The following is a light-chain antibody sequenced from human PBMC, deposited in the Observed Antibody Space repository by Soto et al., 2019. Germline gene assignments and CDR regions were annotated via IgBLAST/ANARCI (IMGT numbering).Light chain of an antibody. J-gene: IGLJ1*01. Sequence: QSVLTQPPSVSAAPGQKVTISCSGSSSNIGNNYVSWYQQLPGTAPKLLIYDNNERPSGIPDRFSGSKSGTSATLGITGLQTGDEADYYCGTWDSSLGVYVFGTGTKVTVL. CDR3: GTWDSSLGVYV. CDR1: SSNIGNNY. CDR2: DNN. V-gene: IGLV1-51*01.